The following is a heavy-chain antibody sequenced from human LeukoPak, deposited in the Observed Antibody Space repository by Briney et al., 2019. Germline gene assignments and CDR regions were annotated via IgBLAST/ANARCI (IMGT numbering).Heavy chain of an antibody. V-gene: IGHV4-34*01. CDR1: GGSFSGYY. CDR3: NYYDSSGYYRFDY. Sequence: SETLSLTCAVYGGSFSGYYWSWIRQPPGKGLEWIGEINHSGSTNYNPSLKGRVTISVDTSKNQFSLKLSSVTAADTAVYYCNYYDSSGYYRFDYWGQGTLVTVSS. J-gene: IGHJ4*02. CDR2: INHSGST. D-gene: IGHD3-22*01.